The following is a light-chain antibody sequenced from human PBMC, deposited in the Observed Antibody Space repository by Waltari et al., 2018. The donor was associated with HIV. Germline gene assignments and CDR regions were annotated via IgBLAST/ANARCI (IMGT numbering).Light chain of an antibody. Sequence: QSALTQPASVSGSPGQSLTISCTGTSSDVGVSNYVSWYQQHPGKAPKLMIYEVSNRPSGVSNRFSGSKSGNTASLTISGLQAEDEADYYCSSYTTRNTRVFGGGTTLTVL. J-gene: IGLJ3*02. CDR1: SSDVGVSNY. CDR3: SSYTTRNTRV. V-gene: IGLV2-14*01. CDR2: EVS.